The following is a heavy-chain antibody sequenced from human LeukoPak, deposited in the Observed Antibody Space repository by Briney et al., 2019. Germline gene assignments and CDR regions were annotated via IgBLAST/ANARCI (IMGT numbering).Heavy chain of an antibody. CDR3: ARDRLRLGYERTNWFDP. CDR1: GGTFSSYA. Sequence: ASVKVSCKASGGTFSSYAISWVRQAPGQGREWMGGIIPIFGTANYAQKFQGRVTITADKSTSTAYMELSSLRSEDTAVYYCARDRLRLGYERTNWFDPWGQGTLVTVSS. CDR2: IIPIFGTA. V-gene: IGHV1-69*06. D-gene: IGHD2-15*01. J-gene: IGHJ5*02.